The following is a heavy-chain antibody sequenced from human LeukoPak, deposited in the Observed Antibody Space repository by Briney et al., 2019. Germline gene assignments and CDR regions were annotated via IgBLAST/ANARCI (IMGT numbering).Heavy chain of an antibody. CDR3: ATGLVLLSRYYFDY. CDR1: GYTFTGYY. CDR2: INPNSGGT. J-gene: IGHJ4*02. D-gene: IGHD3-10*01. Sequence: ASVKVSCKASGYTFTGYYMHWVRQAPGQGLEWMGWINPNSGGTNYAQKFQGRVTMTEDTSTDTAYMELSSLRSEDTAVYYCATGLVLLSRYYFDYWGQGTLVTVSS. V-gene: IGHV1-2*02.